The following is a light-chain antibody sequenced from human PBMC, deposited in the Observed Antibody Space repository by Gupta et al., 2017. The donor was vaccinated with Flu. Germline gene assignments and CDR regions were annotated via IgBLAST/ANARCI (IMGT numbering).Light chain of an antibody. J-gene: IGKJ2*01. CDR1: QSLVLSDGNTF. CDR2: KVS. V-gene: IGKV2-30*01. Sequence: MTQSPLSLPVTLGQPASISCRSSQSLVLSDGNTFLNWFQQRPGQSPRRLIYKVSNRDSGVPDRFSGNGSGTDFTLKISRVEAEDIAVYYCMQGSHWPTRYSFGQGTKLEIK. CDR3: MQGSHWPTRYS.